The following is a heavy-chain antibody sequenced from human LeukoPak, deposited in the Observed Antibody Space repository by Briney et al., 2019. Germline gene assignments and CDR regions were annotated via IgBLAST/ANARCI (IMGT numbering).Heavy chain of an antibody. CDR1: GFTFSSYA. CDR2: ISGSGGST. Sequence: GGSLRLSCAASGFTFSSYAMSWVRQAPGKGLEWVSVISGSGGSTFYADSVKGRFTISGDNSKNTLYLQMNSLRAEDTAVFYCAKETILWDYGSGSPFDYWGQGTLVTVSS. CDR3: AKETILWDYGSGSPFDY. V-gene: IGHV3-23*01. J-gene: IGHJ4*02. D-gene: IGHD3-10*01.